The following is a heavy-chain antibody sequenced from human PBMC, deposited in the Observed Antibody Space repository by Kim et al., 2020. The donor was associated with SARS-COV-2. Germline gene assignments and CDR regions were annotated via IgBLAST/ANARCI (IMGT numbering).Heavy chain of an antibody. CDR2: IIPILGIA. V-gene: IGHV1-69*04. CDR3: ARGGYGGLYYYYGMDV. CDR1: GGTFSSYA. J-gene: IGHJ6*02. D-gene: IGHD5-12*01. Sequence: SVKVSCKASGGTFSSYAISWVRQAPGQGLEWMGRIIPILGIANYAQKFQGRVTITADKSTSTAYMELSSLRSEDTAVYYCARGGYGGLYYYYGMDVWGQGTTVTVSS.